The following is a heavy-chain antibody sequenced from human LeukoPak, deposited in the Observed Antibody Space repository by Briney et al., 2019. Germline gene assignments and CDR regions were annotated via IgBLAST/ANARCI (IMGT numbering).Heavy chain of an antibody. Sequence: PGGSLRLSCVASGYTFSSYWMHWVRQAPGKGLVWVSRITSDGITTYADFVKGRFTISRDNAKNTVYLQMNSLRTEDTAVYYCARDRGYTQDYWGQGTLVTVSS. J-gene: IGHJ4*02. D-gene: IGHD5-12*01. V-gene: IGHV3-74*01. CDR3: ARDRGYTQDY. CDR1: GYTFSSYW. CDR2: ITSDGIT.